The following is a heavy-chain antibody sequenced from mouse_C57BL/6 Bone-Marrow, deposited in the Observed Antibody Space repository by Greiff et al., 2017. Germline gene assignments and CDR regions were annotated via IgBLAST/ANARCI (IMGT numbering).Heavy chain of an antibody. CDR3: ARKGPIATLVAPYFDY. CDR2: IDPNSGGT. CDR1: GYTFTSYW. D-gene: IGHD1-1*01. J-gene: IGHJ2*01. V-gene: IGHV1-72*01. Sequence: QVQLQQPGAELVKPGASVKLSCKASGYTFTSYWMHWVKQRPGRGLEWIGRIDPNSGGTKYNEKFKSKATLTVDKPSSTAYMQLSSLTSEDSAVYYCARKGPIATLVAPYFDYWGQGTTLTVSS.